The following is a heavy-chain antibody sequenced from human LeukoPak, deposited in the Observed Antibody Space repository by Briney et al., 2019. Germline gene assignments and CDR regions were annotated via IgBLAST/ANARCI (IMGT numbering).Heavy chain of an antibody. Sequence: PSETLSLTCTVSGGSIYNSIYYWGWIRQPPGKGLEWIGSIYYSGTSNYNPSLKSRVTISVDTSKNQFSLKLSSVTAADTAVYYCARVKQWLVPQGWYFDLWGRGTLVTVSS. CDR2: IYYSGTS. J-gene: IGHJ2*01. CDR3: ARVKQWLVPQGWYFDL. CDR1: GGSIYNSIYY. V-gene: IGHV4-39*07. D-gene: IGHD6-19*01.